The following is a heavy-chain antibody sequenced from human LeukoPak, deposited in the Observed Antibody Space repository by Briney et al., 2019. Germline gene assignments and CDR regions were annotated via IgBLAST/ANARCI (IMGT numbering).Heavy chain of an antibody. CDR2: INPNSGGT. D-gene: IGHD4-17*01. V-gene: IGHV1-2*06. Sequence: GASVKDSCKASGYTFTGYYMHWVRQAPGQGLEWMGRINPNSGGTNYAQKFQGRVTMTRDTSISTAYMELSRLRSDDTAVYYCAVEWDTVITLNWFDPWGQGTLVTVSS. J-gene: IGHJ5*02. CDR3: AVEWDTVITLNWFDP. CDR1: GYTFTGYY.